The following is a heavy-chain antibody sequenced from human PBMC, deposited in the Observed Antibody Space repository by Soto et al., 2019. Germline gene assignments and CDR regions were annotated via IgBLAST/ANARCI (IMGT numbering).Heavy chain of an antibody. CDR3: AKSASGGQWQYYYYGMDV. D-gene: IGHD2-15*01. Sequence: LRLSCAASGFTFSSYAMSWVRQAPGKGLEWVSAISGSGGSTYYADSVKGRFTISRDNSKNTLYLQMNSLRAEDTAVYYCAKSASGGQWQYYYYGMDVWGQGNTVTVSS. J-gene: IGHJ6*02. CDR1: GFTFSSYA. V-gene: IGHV3-23*01. CDR2: ISGSGGST.